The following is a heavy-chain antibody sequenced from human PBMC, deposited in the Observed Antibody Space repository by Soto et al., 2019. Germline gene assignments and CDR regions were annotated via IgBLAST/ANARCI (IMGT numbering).Heavy chain of an antibody. CDR1: GFTFNNSD. Sequence: EVQLVESGGGLVKPGGSLRLSCAASGFTFNNSDMNWVRQAPGKGREGVSYISTTSSYIYYTEAVKGRFTVYRDNDRNSLFLQLNSLTAADTAVYYCARGVARILLLRGPMDVWGKGTTVNVSS. D-gene: IGHD3-10*01. J-gene: IGHJ6*04. CDR2: ISTTSSYI. CDR3: ARGVARILLLRGPMDV. V-gene: IGHV3-21*06.